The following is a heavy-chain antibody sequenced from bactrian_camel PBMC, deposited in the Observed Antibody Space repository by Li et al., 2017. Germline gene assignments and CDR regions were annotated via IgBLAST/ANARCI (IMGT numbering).Heavy chain of an antibody. CDR3: VARQIPLFRGSTWHLTSTDFDY. D-gene: IGHD6*01. V-gene: IGHV3S55*01. CDR1: FYPSEYY. Sequence: HVQLVESGGGSVQAGGTLKLSCVASFYPSEYYMAWFRQAPGKEREGVAGIDSGGDTFYADSVKGRFTISRGNAGNTLYLQMNSLKPEDTAMYFCVARQIPLFRGSTWHLTSTDFDYWGQGTQVTVS. CDR2: IDSGGDT. J-gene: IGHJ6*01.